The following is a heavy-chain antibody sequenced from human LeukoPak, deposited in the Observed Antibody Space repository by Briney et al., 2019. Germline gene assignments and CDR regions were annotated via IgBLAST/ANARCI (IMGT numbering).Heavy chain of an antibody. J-gene: IGHJ4*02. CDR3: ARASGSYDY. CDR2: IWNDGSSK. D-gene: IGHD1-26*01. V-gene: IGHV3-33*01. CDR1: GFTFSIYG. Sequence: GGSLRLSCAASGFTFSIYGMHWVRQSPGKGLEWVAVIWNDGSSKYYADSVKGRFTISRDNSKNTLFLQMNSLRAEDTAVYYCARASGSYDYWGQGTLVTVSS.